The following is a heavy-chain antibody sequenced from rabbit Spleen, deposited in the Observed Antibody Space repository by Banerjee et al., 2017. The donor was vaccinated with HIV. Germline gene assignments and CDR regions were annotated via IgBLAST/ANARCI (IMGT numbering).Heavy chain of an antibody. D-gene: IGHD1-1*01. V-gene: IGHV1S45*01. Sequence: QEQLVESGGGLVQPGGSLTLTCKASGVSFNDKDVMCWVRQAPGKGLEWIACIDGSSSDYTYYASWAKGRFTISKTSSTTVTLQMTSLTAADTATYFCARDLTGVIGWNFKLWGPGTLVTVS. CDR3: ARDLTGVIGWNFKL. CDR1: GVSFNDKDV. CDR2: IDGSSSDYT. J-gene: IGHJ4*01.